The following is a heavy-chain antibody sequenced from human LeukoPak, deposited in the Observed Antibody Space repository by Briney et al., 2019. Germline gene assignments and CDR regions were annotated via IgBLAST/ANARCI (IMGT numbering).Heavy chain of an antibody. CDR1: GFTFDDYG. CDR2: ISSSGSTI. CDR3: ARGYITGTIFF. V-gene: IGHV3-48*03. D-gene: IGHD1-20*01. Sequence: GGSLRLSCAASGFTFDDYGMSWVRQAPGKGLEWVSYISSSGSTIYYADSVKGRFTISRDNAKNSLYLQMNSLRAEDTAVYYCARGYITGTIFFWGQGTMVTVSS. J-gene: IGHJ3*01.